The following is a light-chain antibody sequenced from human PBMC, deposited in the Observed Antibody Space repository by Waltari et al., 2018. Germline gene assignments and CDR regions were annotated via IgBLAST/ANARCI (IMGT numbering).Light chain of an antibody. CDR1: KSDNGGWDR. V-gene: IGLV2-18*02. CDR2: DVN. J-gene: IGLJ2*01. Sequence: QSALTQPPSVSGSPGQSVTTSCPATKSDNGGWDRVSWYQQAPGSAPKLILFDVNNRPSGVPDRFSGSKSGNTASLTISGLQTEDEADYYCSSYTDNTVLFGGGTKLTVL. CDR3: SSYTDNTVL.